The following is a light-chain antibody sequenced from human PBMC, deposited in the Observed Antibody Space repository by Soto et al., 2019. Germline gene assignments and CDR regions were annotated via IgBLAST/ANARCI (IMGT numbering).Light chain of an antibody. CDR2: LAS. V-gene: IGKV2-28*01. CDR3: MQALQTPWT. J-gene: IGKJ3*01. CDR1: QSLLHSDGYNY. Sequence: DIVMTQSPLSLPVTPGEPASISCRSSQSLLHSDGYNYLDWYLQKPGQSPQLLLYLASNRASGVHDRFSGSGSGTDFTLKISRVEAEDVGIYYCMQALQTPWTFGPGTKVDIK.